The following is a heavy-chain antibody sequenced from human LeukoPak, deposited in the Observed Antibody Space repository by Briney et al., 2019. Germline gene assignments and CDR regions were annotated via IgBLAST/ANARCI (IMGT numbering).Heavy chain of an antibody. D-gene: IGHD4-17*01. J-gene: IGHJ6*04. CDR1: GGTFSSYA. CDR3: ARALGDYGDRAWDGMDV. Sequence: SVKVSCKASGGTFSSYAISWVWQAPGQGLEWMGGIIPIFGTANYAQKFQGRVTITADKSTSTAYMELSSLRSEDTAVYYCARALGDYGDRAWDGMDVWGRGTTVTVSS. V-gene: IGHV1-69*06. CDR2: IIPIFGTA.